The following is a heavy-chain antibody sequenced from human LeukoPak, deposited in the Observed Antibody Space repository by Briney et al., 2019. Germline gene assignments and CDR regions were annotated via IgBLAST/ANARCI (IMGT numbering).Heavy chain of an antibody. J-gene: IGHJ3*02. CDR1: GYTFTSYD. D-gene: IGHD3-10*01. V-gene: IGHV1-8*01. Sequence: ASVKVSCKASGYTFTSYDINWVRQATGQGLEWMGWMSPNSGNTGFAQKFQGRVTTTRNTSISTAYMELSSLRSEDTAVYYCARDSGSGSYYNVAFDIWGQGTMVTVSS. CDR2: MSPNSGNT. CDR3: ARDSGSGSYYNVAFDI.